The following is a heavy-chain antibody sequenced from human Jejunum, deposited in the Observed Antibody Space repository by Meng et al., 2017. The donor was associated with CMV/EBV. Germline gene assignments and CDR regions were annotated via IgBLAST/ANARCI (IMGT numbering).Heavy chain of an antibody. V-gene: IGHV3-7*01. CDR3: ARGRVSYTTWSPQAF. CDR1: FTFSNCW. D-gene: IGHD2-2*02. Sequence: FTFSNCWMRWVRQAPGKGLEWVANIMPDGSETYYVDSVKGRFTISRDNARNSLYLQMNSLRAEDTAVYYCARGRVSYTTWSPQAFWGQGTLVTVSS. CDR2: IMPDGSET. J-gene: IGHJ4*02.